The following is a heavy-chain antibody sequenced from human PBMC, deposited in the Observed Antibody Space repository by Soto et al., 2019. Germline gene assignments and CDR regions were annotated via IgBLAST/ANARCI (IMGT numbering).Heavy chain of an antibody. CDR2: IYYSGST. D-gene: IGHD5-12*01. CDR3: ARSVDIVATILFDY. Sequence: SETLSLTCAVSGGPISSYYWSWIARPPGKGLEWIGYIYYSGSTNYNPSLKSRVTISVDTSKNQFSLKLSSVTAADTAVYYCARSVDIVATILFDYWGQGTLVTVSS. J-gene: IGHJ4*02. V-gene: IGHV4-59*01. CDR1: GGPISSYY.